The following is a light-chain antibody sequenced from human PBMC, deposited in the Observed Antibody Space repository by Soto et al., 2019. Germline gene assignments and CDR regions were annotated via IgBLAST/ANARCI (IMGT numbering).Light chain of an antibody. J-gene: IGKJ2*01. CDR1: QSISIY. CDR3: QQSYSTPYT. CDR2: AAS. Sequence: DIRMTQSPSSLSASVGDRVTITCQASQSISIYLNWYQQKPGKAPKLLIYAASSLQSGVPSRFSGSGSGTDFTLTINSLQPEDFATYYCQQSYSTPYTFGQGTKLEIK. V-gene: IGKV1-39*01.